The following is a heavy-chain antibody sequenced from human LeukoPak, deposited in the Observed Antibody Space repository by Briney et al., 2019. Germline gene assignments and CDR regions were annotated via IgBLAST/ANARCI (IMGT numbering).Heavy chain of an antibody. D-gene: IGHD2-15*01. CDR1: GYRFISYW. J-gene: IGHJ6*03. CDR2: IYPGDSDT. Sequence: GESLKISCKGSGYRFISYWIGWVRPMPGKGLEWMGIIYPGDSDTRYSPSFQGQVIISADKSISTVYLQWSSLKASDSAMYYCARHTRYCSGGSCYYYYMDVWGKGTTVTVSS. V-gene: IGHV5-51*01. CDR3: ARHTRYCSGGSCYYYYMDV.